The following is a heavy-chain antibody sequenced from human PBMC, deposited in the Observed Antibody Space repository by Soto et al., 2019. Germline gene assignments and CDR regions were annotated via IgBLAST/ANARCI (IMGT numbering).Heavy chain of an antibody. CDR2: INPSGGSA. Sequence: ASVKVSCKASGYTFTRYYMHWVRQAPGQGLEWMGIINPSGGSASYAQKFQGRVTMTRDTSTSTVYMELSSLRSEVTAVYYSARDIFVGATIFDSWAQGTLVTVSS. CDR1: GYTFTRYY. V-gene: IGHV1-46*01. D-gene: IGHD1-26*01. J-gene: IGHJ4*02. CDR3: ARDIFVGATIFDS.